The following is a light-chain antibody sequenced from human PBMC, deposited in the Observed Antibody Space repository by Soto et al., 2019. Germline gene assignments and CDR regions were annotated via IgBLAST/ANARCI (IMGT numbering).Light chain of an antibody. CDR1: QTISSIY. J-gene: IGKJ1*01. Sequence: EIVLTQSPGTLSLSPGERATLSCRASQTISSIYLAWYQQKPGQAPRLLIYGASSRATGIPDRFSGGGSGTDFTLTISRLEPEDFAVYYCQQYDGPPWTFGQGTNVEIK. CDR2: GAS. CDR3: QQYDGPPWT. V-gene: IGKV3-20*01.